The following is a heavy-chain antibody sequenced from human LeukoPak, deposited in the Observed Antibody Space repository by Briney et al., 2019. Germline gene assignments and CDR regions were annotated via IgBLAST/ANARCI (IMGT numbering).Heavy chain of an antibody. D-gene: IGHD3-3*01. CDR1: GFTFSSYA. Sequence: GGSLRLSCAASGFTFSSYAMSWVRQAPGKGLEWVSAISGSGGSTYYADSVKGRFTIFRDNSKNTLYLQMNSLRAEDTAVYYCAKVPHYDFWSGYYYFDYWGQGTLVTASS. CDR3: AKVPHYDFWSGYYYFDY. J-gene: IGHJ4*02. V-gene: IGHV3-23*01. CDR2: ISGSGGST.